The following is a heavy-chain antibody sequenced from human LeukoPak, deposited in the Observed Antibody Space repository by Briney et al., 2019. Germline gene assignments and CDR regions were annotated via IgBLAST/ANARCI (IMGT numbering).Heavy chain of an antibody. Sequence: PSETLSLTCTVSGGSIRSYYWSWIRQPAGRGPEWIGRIYTSGSTNYNPSLKSRVTISVDTSKNQFSLKLSSVTAADTAVYYCARGSCSSTSCYMGDYWGQGTLVTVSS. J-gene: IGHJ4*02. V-gene: IGHV4-4*07. CDR1: GGSIRSYY. D-gene: IGHD2-2*02. CDR3: ARGSCSSTSCYMGDY. CDR2: IYTSGST.